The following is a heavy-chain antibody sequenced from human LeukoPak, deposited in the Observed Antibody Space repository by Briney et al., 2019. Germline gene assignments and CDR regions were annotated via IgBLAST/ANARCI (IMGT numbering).Heavy chain of an antibody. CDR2: IYTSGST. D-gene: IGHD2-15*01. V-gene: IGHV4-61*02. J-gene: IGHJ6*03. CDR1: GYSISSGFY. CDR3: ARGIVVVAQLGFYFYYMDV. Sequence: SETLSLTCTVSGYSISSGFYWGWIRQPAGKGLEWIGRIYTSGSTNYNPSLKSRVTISVDTSKNQFSLKLSSVTTADTAVYYCARGIVVVAQLGFYFYYMDVWGKGTTVTISS.